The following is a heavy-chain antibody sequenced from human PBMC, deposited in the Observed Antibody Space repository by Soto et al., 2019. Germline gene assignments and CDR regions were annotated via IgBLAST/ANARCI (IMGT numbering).Heavy chain of an antibody. V-gene: IGHV3-53*01. CDR1: GFSVRSSQ. Sequence: GGSLRLSCAASGFSVRSSQMSWVRQAPGKGLEWVSIIFSDGTTHYGVSVKGRFTISRDSARNTVYLQMNGLRVDDTAVYYCARVGPYDSQSYMFRYDRFDPCVQGTQVTVSS. CDR3: ARVGPYDSQSYMFRYDRFDP. J-gene: IGHJ5*02. D-gene: IGHD3-10*01. CDR2: IFSDGTT.